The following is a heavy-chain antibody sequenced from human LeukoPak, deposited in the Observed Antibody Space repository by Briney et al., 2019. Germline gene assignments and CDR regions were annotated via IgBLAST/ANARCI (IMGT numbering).Heavy chain of an antibody. V-gene: IGHV1-69*13. CDR1: VGTLISYA. J-gene: IGHJ4*02. Sequence: AVTVSCKASVGTLISYAISGVRQAPGRGLEWMGGIIPIFGTANYAQKFQGRVTITADESTSTAYMELSSLRSEDTAVYYCARGAPPLHDYGDPWGYWGQGTLVTVSS. CDR2: IIPIFGTA. D-gene: IGHD4-17*01. CDR3: ARGAPPLHDYGDPWGY.